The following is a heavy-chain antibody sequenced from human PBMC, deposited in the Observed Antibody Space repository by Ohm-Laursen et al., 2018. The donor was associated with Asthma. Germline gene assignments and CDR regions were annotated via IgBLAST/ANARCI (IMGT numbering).Heavy chain of an antibody. CDR3: ARDGQPLLYYFDY. J-gene: IGHJ4*02. D-gene: IGHD2-21*02. CDR1: GFTFSSYG. V-gene: IGHV3-33*01. Sequence: SLRLSCAASGFTFSSYGMHWVRQAPGKGLEWVAVIWYDGSNKYYADSVKGRFTISRDNSKNTLYLQMNSLRDEDTAVYYCARDGQPLLYYFDYWGQGTLVTVSS. CDR2: IWYDGSNK.